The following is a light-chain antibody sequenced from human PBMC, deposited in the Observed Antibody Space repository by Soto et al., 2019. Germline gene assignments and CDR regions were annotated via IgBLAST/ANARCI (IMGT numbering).Light chain of an antibody. Sequence: DIQMTQSTSSLSGSVGDRVTIACRASQSISSHLNWYQQKPGKAPKLLIYAASSLQSGVPSRFSGNGSGTDFTLTISSLPPEDFATYYCQQSYSTPRTFGQGTKVDI. CDR1: QSISSH. J-gene: IGKJ1*01. CDR2: AAS. CDR3: QQSYSTPRT. V-gene: IGKV1-39*01.